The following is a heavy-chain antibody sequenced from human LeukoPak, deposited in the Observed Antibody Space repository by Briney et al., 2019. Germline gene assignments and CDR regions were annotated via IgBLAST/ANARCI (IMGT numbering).Heavy chain of an antibody. J-gene: IGHJ4*02. CDR3: ARDCSLWYSSSNGLDY. CDR2: IYHSGST. Sequence: SETLSLTCTVSGYSISSGYYWGWIRQPPGKGLEWIGSIYHSGSTYYNPSLKSRVTISVDTSKNQFSLKLSSVTAADTAVYYCARDCSLWYSSSNGLDYWGQGTLVTVSS. CDR1: GYSISSGYY. V-gene: IGHV4-38-2*02. D-gene: IGHD6-6*01.